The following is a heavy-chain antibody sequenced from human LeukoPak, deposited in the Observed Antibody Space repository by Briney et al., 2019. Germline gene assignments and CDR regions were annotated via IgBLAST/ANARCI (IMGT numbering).Heavy chain of an antibody. CDR3: ARGGTLWFGESRFDY. V-gene: IGHV3-7*03. D-gene: IGHD3-10*01. CDR1: GSTFSSYW. J-gene: IGHJ4*02. CDR2: IKQDGSEK. Sequence: PGGSLRLSCAASGSTFSSYWMSWVRQAPGKGLEWVANIKQDGSEKYYVDSVKGRFTISRDNAKNSLYLQMNSLRAEDTAVYHCARGGTLWFGESRFDYWGQGTLVTVSS.